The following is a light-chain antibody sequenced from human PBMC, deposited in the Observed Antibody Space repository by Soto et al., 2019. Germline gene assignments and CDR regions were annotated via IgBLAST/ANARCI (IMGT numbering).Light chain of an antibody. CDR3: QQYNNSPPWT. CDR2: GAS. CDR1: QSVSSN. Sequence: IVMTQSPATLSVSPGERATLSCRASQSVSSNLAWYQQKPGQAPRLLIYGASTRATGIPARFSGSGSGTEFTLTISSLQSEDFAVYYCQQYNNSPPWTFGQGTKVEIK. V-gene: IGKV3-15*01. J-gene: IGKJ1*01.